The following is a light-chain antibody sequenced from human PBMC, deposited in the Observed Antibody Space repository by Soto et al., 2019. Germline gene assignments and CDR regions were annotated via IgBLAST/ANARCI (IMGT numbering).Light chain of an antibody. CDR1: QSISSW. J-gene: IGKJ1*01. Sequence: DIQMTQSPSTLSASVGDRVTITCRASQSISSWLAWYQQKPGKAPKLLIYDASSLESRVPSRFSGSGSGTEFTLTISSLQPDDFATYYCQHQGGTFGQGTKVEIK. CDR2: DAS. CDR3: QHQGGT. V-gene: IGKV1-5*01.